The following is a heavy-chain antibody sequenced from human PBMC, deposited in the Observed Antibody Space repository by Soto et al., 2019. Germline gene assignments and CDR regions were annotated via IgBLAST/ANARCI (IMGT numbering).Heavy chain of an antibody. D-gene: IGHD6-13*01. V-gene: IGHV6-1*01. CDR2: TYYRSRWYN. Sequence: PSQTLSLTRAIPGNSVSTNIAAWTLIRRSPSRGLEWLGRTYYRSRWYNDYAVSVKSRITINPDTSKNQFTLQRNAVTPEDTAVYYGARGTAAGTGMDVWGQGTTVTVSS. J-gene: IGHJ6*02. CDR3: ARGTAAGTGMDV. CDR1: GNSVSTNIAA.